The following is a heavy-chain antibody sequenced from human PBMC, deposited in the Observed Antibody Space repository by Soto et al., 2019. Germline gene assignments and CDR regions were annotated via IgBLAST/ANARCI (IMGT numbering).Heavy chain of an antibody. J-gene: IGHJ6*02. CDR2: TNTGGTT. V-gene: IGHV3-53*02. CDR1: GFTVNSNY. Sequence: EVQVLATGGGLIQPGGSLRLSCAASGFTVNSNYMSWVRQAPGEGLQWVSITNTGGTTYYADSVKGRFTVSRDNSKNTLYFQMNSLRAEDTAVYYCAKGAGFILAVWGQGTTVSVSS. D-gene: IGHD1-26*01. CDR3: AKGAGFILAV.